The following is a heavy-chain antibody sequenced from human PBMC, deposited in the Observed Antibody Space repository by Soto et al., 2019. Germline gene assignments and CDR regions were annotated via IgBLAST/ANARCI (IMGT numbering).Heavy chain of an antibody. V-gene: IGHV1-8*02. CDR2: MNPNSGET. Sequence: QEQLVQSAAEVKKPGASVKVSCMTSGYTFNDYEINWVRQATGQGLEWIGWMNPNSGETGYAQTFKGRVTMTTSSSLSTAYLELSSLTSDDTAVYYCARIAMPARPRWYNWFDPWGQGTLVTVSS. D-gene: IGHD2-2*01. CDR1: GYTFNDYE. CDR3: ARIAMPARPRWYNWFDP. J-gene: IGHJ5*02.